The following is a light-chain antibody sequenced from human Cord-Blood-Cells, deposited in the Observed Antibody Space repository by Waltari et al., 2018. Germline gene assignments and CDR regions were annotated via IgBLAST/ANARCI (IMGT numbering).Light chain of an antibody. Sequence: QSALSHPACVSGSTGQPLTISCTGTSSHVGSYTLVSWYQQHPGKAPKLMIYELRKRPSGVSNRFSGSKSGNTASLTISGLQAEDEADYYCCSYAGSSTYVFGTGTKVTVL. V-gene: IGLV2-23*02. CDR2: ELR. J-gene: IGLJ1*01. CDR3: CSYAGSSTYV. CDR1: SSHVGSYTL.